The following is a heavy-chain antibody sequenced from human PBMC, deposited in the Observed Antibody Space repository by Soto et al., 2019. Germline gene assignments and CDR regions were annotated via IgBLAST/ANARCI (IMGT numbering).Heavy chain of an antibody. J-gene: IGHJ4*02. CDR3: AKSRLLSNIVVVVAATPYYFDY. D-gene: IGHD2-15*01. CDR1: GFTFSSYA. CDR2: ISGSGGST. Sequence: VQLLESGGGLVQPGGSLRLSCAASGFTFSSYAMSWVRQAPGKGLEWVSAISGSGGSTYYADSVKGRFTISRDNSKNTLYLQMNSLRAEDTAVYYCAKSRLLSNIVVVVAATPYYFDYWGQGTLVTVSS. V-gene: IGHV3-23*01.